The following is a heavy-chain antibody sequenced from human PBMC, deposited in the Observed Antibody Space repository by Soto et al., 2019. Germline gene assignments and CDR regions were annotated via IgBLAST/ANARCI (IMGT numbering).Heavy chain of an antibody. V-gene: IGHV3-23*01. D-gene: IGHD2-2*02. CDR3: AKMKDGAAAIFNWFDP. J-gene: IGHJ5*02. Sequence: GGSLRLSCAASGFTFSSYAMSWVRQAPGKGLEWVSAISGSGGSTYYADSVKGRFTISRDNSKNTLYLQMNSLRAEDTAVYYCAKMKDGAAAIFNWFDPWGQGTLVTVSS. CDR1: GFTFSSYA. CDR2: ISGSGGST.